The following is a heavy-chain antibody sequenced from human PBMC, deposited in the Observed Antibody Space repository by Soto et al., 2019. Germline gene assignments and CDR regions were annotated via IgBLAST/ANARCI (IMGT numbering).Heavy chain of an antibody. V-gene: IGHV4-4*07. J-gene: IGHJ4*02. CDR2: IFSSGST. Sequence: SETLSLTCTVSGGSINTLYWSWVRQPAGKGLEWIGRIFSSGSTSFNPSLESRVAMSVDTSKNHFSLNLSSVTAADMAVYYCAREGSYSAYNFAHGIQLWSFDFWGQGALVTVSS. CDR1: GGSINTLY. CDR3: AREGSYSAYNFAHGIQLWSFDF. D-gene: IGHD5-12*01.